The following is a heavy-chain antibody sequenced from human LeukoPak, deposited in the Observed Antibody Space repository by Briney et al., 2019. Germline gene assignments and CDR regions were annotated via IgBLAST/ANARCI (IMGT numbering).Heavy chain of an antibody. CDR3: ARRVSSLDAFDI. Sequence: SETLSLTCTVSGGSISSSNYYWGWIRQPPGKGLEWIGNVYYGGNTYNNPSLKSRFTMSVDTSKNQFSLKLNSVTAADTAIYYCARRVSSLDAFDIWGQGTMVTVSS. CDR1: GGSISSSNYY. CDR2: VYYGGNT. V-gene: IGHV4-39*01. J-gene: IGHJ3*02. D-gene: IGHD2-15*01.